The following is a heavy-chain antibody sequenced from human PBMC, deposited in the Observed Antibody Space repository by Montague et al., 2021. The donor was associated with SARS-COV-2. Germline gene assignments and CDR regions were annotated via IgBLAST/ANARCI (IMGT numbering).Heavy chain of an antibody. J-gene: IGHJ5*02. CDR2: ISSSSSYI. CDR3: ARDPSTIFGVVTLP. D-gene: IGHD3-3*01. V-gene: IGHV3-21*01. Sequence: SLRLSCAASRFTFSSYSMNWVRQAPGKGLEWVSSISSSSSYIYYADSVKGRFTISRDNAKNSLYLQMNSLRAEDTAVYYCARDPSTIFGVVTLPWGQGTRVTVSS. CDR1: RFTFSSYS.